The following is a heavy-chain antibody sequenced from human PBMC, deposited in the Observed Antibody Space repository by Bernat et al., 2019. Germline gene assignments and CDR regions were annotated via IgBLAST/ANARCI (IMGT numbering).Heavy chain of an antibody. V-gene: IGHV1-3*01. CDR1: GYTFTSYA. CDR3: ATLVVPAAMIAAAGNRDDY. D-gene: IGHD2-2*01. CDR2: INAGNGNT. J-gene: IGHJ4*02. Sequence: QVQLVQSGAEVKKPGASVKVSCKASGYTFTSYAMHWVRQAPGQRLEWMGWINAGNGNTKYSQKFQGRVTITRDTSASTAYMELSSLRSEDTAVYYCATLVVPAAMIAAAGNRDDYWGQGTQVTVSS.